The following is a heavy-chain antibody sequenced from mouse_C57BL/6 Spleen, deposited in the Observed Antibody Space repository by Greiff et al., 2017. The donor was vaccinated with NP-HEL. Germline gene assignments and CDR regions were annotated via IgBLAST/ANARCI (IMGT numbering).Heavy chain of an antibody. Sequence: EVKLVESGPELVKPGASVKISCKASGYSFTGYYMNWVKQSPEKSLEWIGEINPSTGGTTYNQKFKAKATLTVDKSSSTAYMQLKSLTSEDSAVYYCARMGAYWGQGTLVTVSA. CDR3: ARMGAY. D-gene: IGHD2-3*01. V-gene: IGHV1-42*01. CDR2: INPSTGGT. J-gene: IGHJ3*01. CDR1: GYSFTGYY.